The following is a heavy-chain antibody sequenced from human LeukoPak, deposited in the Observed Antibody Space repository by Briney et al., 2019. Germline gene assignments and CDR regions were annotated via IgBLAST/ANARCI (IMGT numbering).Heavy chain of an antibody. CDR1: GGSISSYH. V-gene: IGHV4-59*01. CDR3: ARDGAARYDY. CDR2: IYYSGST. J-gene: IGHJ4*02. D-gene: IGHD6-6*01. Sequence: SETLSLTCTVSGGSISSYHWSWIRQPPGKGLEWIGYIYYSGSTNYNPSLKSRVTISVDTSKDQFSLKLSSVTAEDTAVYYCARDGAARYDYWGQGTLVTVSS.